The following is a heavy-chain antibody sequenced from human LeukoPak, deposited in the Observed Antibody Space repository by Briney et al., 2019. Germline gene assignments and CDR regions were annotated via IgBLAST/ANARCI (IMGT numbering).Heavy chain of an antibody. J-gene: IGHJ4*02. CDR1: GYTFTGYY. Sequence: ASVKVSCKASGYTFTGYYMHWVRQAPGQGLEWMGWINPNSGGTNYAQKFQGRVTMTRDTSISTAYMELSRLRSDDTAVYYCARARIAASGIDYWGQGTLLTVSS. CDR2: INPNSGGT. D-gene: IGHD6-6*01. CDR3: ARARIAASGIDY. V-gene: IGHV1-2*02.